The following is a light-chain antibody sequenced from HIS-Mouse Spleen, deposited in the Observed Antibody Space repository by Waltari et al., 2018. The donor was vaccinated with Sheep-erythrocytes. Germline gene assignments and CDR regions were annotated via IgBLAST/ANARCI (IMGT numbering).Light chain of an antibody. J-gene: IGLJ2*01. CDR1: KLGYKY. CDR3: QAWDSSTVV. V-gene: IGLV3-1*01. CDR2: QAS. Sequence: SYELTQPPSVSVSPGQTASITRSGAKLGYKYACWYHQKPGQSPVLVIYQASKRPSGIPERFSGSNSGNTATLTISGTQAMDEADYYCQAWDSSTVVFGGGTKLTVL.